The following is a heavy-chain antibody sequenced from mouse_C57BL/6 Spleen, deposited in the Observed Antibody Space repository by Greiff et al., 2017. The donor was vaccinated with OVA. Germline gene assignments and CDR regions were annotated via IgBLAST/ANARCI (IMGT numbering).Heavy chain of an antibody. V-gene: IGHV1-63*01. D-gene: IGHD2-2*01. CDR2: IYPGGGYT. Sequence: VKLMESGAELVRPGTSVKMSCKASGYTFTNYWIGWAKQRPGHGLEWIGDIYPGGGYTNYNEKFKGKATLTADKSSSTAYMQFSSLTSEYSAIYYCARVGGYDGGYAMDYWGQGTSVTVSS. CDR1: GYTFTNYW. J-gene: IGHJ4*01. CDR3: ARVGGYDGGYAMDY.